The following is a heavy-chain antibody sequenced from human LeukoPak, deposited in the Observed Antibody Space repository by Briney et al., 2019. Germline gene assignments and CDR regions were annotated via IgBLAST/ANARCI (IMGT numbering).Heavy chain of an antibody. D-gene: IGHD5-18*01. CDR2: INHSGST. CDR1: GGSFSGYY. CDR3: ASSKGKRRGYSYGYHFFDY. Sequence: SETLSLTCAVYGGSFSGYYWSWIRQPPGKGLEWIGEINHSGSTNYNPSLKSRVTISVDTSKNQFSLKLSSVTAADTAVYYCASSKGKRRGYSYGYHFFDYWGQGTLVTVSS. V-gene: IGHV4-34*01. J-gene: IGHJ4*02.